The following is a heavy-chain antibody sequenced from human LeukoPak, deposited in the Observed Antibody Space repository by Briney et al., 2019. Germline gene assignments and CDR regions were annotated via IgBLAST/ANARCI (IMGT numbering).Heavy chain of an antibody. CDR2: ISSSNSTI. J-gene: IGHJ4*02. CDR3: ARGGKSGYYYDSSGYSLDY. D-gene: IGHD3-22*01. Sequence: GGSLRLSCAASGFTFSSYSMIWLRHAPGKGLEWVSYISSSNSTIYYADSVKGRFTISRDNAKNSLYLQMNSLRAEDTAVYYCARGGKSGYYYDSSGYSLDYWGQGTLVTVSS. V-gene: IGHV3-48*04. CDR1: GFTFSSYS.